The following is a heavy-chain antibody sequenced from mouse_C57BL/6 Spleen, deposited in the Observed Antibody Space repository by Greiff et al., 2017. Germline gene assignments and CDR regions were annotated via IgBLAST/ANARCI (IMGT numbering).Heavy chain of an antibody. CDR1: GFTFSSYG. CDR2: ISSGGSYT. D-gene: IGHD3-2*02. V-gene: IGHV5-6*01. CDR3: ARHEDSSGYAWFAY. Sequence: VQLKESGGDLVKPGGSLKLSCAASGFTFSSYGMSWVRQTPDKRLEWVATISSGGSYTYYPDSVKGRFTISRDNAKNTLYLQMSSLKSEDTAMYYCARHEDSSGYAWFAYWGQGTLVTVSA. J-gene: IGHJ3*01.